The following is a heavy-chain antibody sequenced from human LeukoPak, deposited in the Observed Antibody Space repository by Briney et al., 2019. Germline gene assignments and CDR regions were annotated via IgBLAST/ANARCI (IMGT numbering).Heavy chain of an antibody. CDR2: INHSGST. J-gene: IGHJ5*02. Sequence: SETLSLTCAVYGVSFSGYYWSWIRQPPGKGLEWIGEINHSGSTNYNPSLKSRVTISVDTSKNQFSLKLSSVTAADTAVYYCARKTMIIVVNWFDPWGQGTLVTVSS. CDR3: ARKTMIIVVNWFDP. CDR1: GVSFSGYY. D-gene: IGHD3-22*01. V-gene: IGHV4-34*01.